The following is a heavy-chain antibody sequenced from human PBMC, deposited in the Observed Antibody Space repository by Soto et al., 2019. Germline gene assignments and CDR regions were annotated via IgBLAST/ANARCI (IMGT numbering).Heavy chain of an antibody. D-gene: IGHD3-3*01. CDR1: GGSIINGGYY. CDR2: IYYSGST. Sequence: SETLSLTCTVSGGSIINGGYYFTCIRQHPWKGLEWIGYIYYSGSTYYNPSLKSRVTISVDTSKNQFSLKLTSVTAADTAVYYCARDVTDFWSGHEGMDVWGQGTTVTVSS. V-gene: IGHV4-31*03. CDR3: ARDVTDFWSGHEGMDV. J-gene: IGHJ6*02.